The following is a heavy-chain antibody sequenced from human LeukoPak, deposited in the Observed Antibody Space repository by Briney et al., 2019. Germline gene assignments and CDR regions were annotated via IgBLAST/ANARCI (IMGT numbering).Heavy chain of an antibody. Sequence: ASVKVSCKASGYTFTSFDINWVRQATGQGLEWMGWMNPNSGNTGYAQKFQGRVTMTRNTSISTAYMELRSLRSDDTAVYYCARSFYSSSWFDYWGQGTLVTVSS. CDR2: MNPNSGNT. CDR3: ARSFYSSSWFDY. D-gene: IGHD6-13*01. CDR1: GYTFTSFD. J-gene: IGHJ4*02. V-gene: IGHV1-8*01.